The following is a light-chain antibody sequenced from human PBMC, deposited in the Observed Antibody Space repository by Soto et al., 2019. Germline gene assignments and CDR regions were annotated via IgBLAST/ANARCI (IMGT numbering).Light chain of an antibody. CDR1: QSLFYSSNSKHY. CDR3: QQCYSVPQLT. J-gene: IGKJ4*01. CDR2: WAF. Sequence: IVMTQSPDSLAVSLGERATINCKSSQSLFYSSNSKHYLAWYQQKVGQSPKLLISWAFIRESGFPDRFSASGYVTNFTLTISSLQAEDVSVYYCQQCYSVPQLTVGGGTKVEIK. V-gene: IGKV4-1*01.